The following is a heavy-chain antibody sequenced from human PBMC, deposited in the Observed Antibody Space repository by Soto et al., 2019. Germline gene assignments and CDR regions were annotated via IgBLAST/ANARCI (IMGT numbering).Heavy chain of an antibody. D-gene: IGHD2-2*01. J-gene: IGHJ4*02. V-gene: IGHV4-31*03. CDR2: IYYSGST. Sequence: QVQLQESGPGLVKPSQTLSLTCTVSGGSISSGGYYWSWIRQHPGKGLEWIGYIYYSGSTYYNPSLKSRVTISVDTSENQFSLKLSSVTAADTAVYYCARSTQLYCSSTSCYPRAFDYWGQGTLVTVSS. CDR1: GGSISSGGYY. CDR3: ARSTQLYCSSTSCYPRAFDY.